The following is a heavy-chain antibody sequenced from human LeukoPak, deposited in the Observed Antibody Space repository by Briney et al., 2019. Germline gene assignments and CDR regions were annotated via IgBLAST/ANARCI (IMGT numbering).Heavy chain of an antibody. CDR3: ARDLPTATVTTSEDY. Sequence: PGGSLRLSCAASGFTFSSYWMSWVRQAPGKGLEWVANIKQDGSEKYYVDSVKGRFTISRDNAKNSLYLQMNSLRAEDTAVYYCARDLPTATVTTSEDYWGQGTLVTVSS. J-gene: IGHJ4*02. CDR1: GFTFSSYW. V-gene: IGHV3-7*01. D-gene: IGHD4-17*01. CDR2: IKQDGSEK.